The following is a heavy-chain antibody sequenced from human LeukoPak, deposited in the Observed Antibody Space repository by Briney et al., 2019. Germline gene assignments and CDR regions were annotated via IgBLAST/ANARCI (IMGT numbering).Heavy chain of an antibody. Sequence: QTGGSLRLSCAASGLTFSSDWMHWVRQVPGKGLVWVSRINSDASTINYADSVKGRFTISRDNSKDTLYLQMNSLRAEDTAVYYCARDYCTGGSCYFDYWGQGTLVTVSS. CDR1: GLTFSSDW. D-gene: IGHD2-15*01. V-gene: IGHV3-74*01. CDR3: ARDYCTGGSCYFDY. CDR2: INSDASTI. J-gene: IGHJ4*02.